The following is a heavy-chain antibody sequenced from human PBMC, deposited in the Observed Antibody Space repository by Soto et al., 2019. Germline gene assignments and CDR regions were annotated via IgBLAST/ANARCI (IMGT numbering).Heavy chain of an antibody. D-gene: IGHD3-3*02. CDR2: IYHSGNT. V-gene: IGHV4-38-2*01. CDR3: ARVKLAGRGSFHD. CDR1: GYSITDGYY. Sequence: SETLSLTCAVSGYSITDGYYWGWIRQPPGKGLEWIGSIYHSGNTYYNPSLKSRVTLSIDTSKNQFSLKLRSVTAADTAMYYCARVKLAGRGSFHDWGQGTLVTVSS. J-gene: IGHJ4*02.